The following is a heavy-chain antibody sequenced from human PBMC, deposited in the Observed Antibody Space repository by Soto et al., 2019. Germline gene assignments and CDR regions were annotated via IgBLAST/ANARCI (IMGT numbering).Heavy chain of an antibody. D-gene: IGHD6-19*01. CDR2: IYYSGST. J-gene: IGHJ5*02. V-gene: IGHV4-39*01. CDR1: GGSISSSSYY. Sequence: QLQLQESGPGLVKPSETLSLTCTVSGGSISSSSYYWGWIRQPPGKGLEWIGSIYYSGSTYYNPSLKSRVTISVDTSTNQFSLQLSSVTAADTAVYYCAGLVAGPGNWFDPWGQGTLVTVSS. CDR3: AGLVAGPGNWFDP.